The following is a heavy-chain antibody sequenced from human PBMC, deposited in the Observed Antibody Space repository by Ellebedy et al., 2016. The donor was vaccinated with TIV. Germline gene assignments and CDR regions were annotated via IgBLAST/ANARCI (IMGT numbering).Heavy chain of an antibody. D-gene: IGHD3-10*01. V-gene: IGHV1-2*02. Sequence: AASVKVSCKASGYTFIGYYMHWMRQAPGQGLEWLGWIIPSSGGTSYAPKFQGRVAMTRDTSVSTAYMELTNLRSDDTAIYYCARGVLLAGRGTFDYWGQGALVTVSS. CDR2: IIPSSGGT. CDR3: ARGVLLAGRGTFDY. CDR1: GYTFIGYY. J-gene: IGHJ4*02.